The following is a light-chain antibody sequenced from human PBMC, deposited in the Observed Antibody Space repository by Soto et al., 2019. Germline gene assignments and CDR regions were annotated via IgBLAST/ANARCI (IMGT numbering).Light chain of an antibody. Sequence: SVLTQPSSASGSLGQSVTISVTGTSSDIGTYDYVSWYQQHPGRAPKLIIFEVSKRPLGVPDRFSGPKSGNTASLIVSGLQPDDEAEYHCTSYTGDDFTFVFGTGTKVTVL. CDR2: EVS. J-gene: IGLJ1*01. V-gene: IGLV2-8*01. CDR3: TSYTGDDFTFV. CDR1: SSDIGTYDY.